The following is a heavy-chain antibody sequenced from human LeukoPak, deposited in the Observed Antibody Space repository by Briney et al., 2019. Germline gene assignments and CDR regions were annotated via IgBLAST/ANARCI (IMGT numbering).Heavy chain of an antibody. V-gene: IGHV3-48*01. J-gene: IGHJ4*02. CDR3: ARDPTIFGVVIPHFDY. CDR2: ISSSSSTI. D-gene: IGHD3-3*01. CDR1: GFTFSSYS. Sequence: GGSLRLSCAASGFTFSSYSMDWVRQAPGKGLEWVSYISSSSSTIYYADSVKGRFTISRDNAKNSLYLQMNSLRAEDTAVYYCARDPTIFGVVIPHFDYWGQGTLVTVSS.